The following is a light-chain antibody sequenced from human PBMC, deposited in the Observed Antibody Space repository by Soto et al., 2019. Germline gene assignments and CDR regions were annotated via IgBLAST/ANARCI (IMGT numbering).Light chain of an antibody. CDR3: SSYAGSSNV. Sequence: QSVLTQPPSASWSPGQSVSISCTGTSSDVGGYNYVSWYQQHPGKAPKLMIYEVNKRPSGFPDRFSGSKSGNTASLTVSGLQAEDEADYYCSSYAGSSNVFGTGTKVPV. J-gene: IGLJ1*01. CDR2: EVN. CDR1: SSDVGGYNY. V-gene: IGLV2-8*01.